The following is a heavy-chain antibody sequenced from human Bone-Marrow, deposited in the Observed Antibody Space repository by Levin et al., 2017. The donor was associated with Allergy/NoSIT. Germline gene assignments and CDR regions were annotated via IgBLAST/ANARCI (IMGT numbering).Heavy chain of an antibody. J-gene: IGHJ6*02. Sequence: ASVKVSCKGSGYTFPSHWIAWVRQVPGKGLELMGVIYPGDSDTRYSASFQGQVTISADKSITPAYLQWNTLKASRTATYYCARRSNNRGLDVWGQGTTVTVSS. D-gene: IGHD1/OR15-1a*01. CDR1: GYTFPSHW. CDR2: IYPGDSDT. V-gene: IGHV5-51*01. CDR3: ARRSNNRGLDV.